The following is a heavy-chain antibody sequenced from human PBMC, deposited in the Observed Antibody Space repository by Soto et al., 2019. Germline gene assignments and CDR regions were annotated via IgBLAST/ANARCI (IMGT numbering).Heavy chain of an antibody. CDR1: GGSISSGGYY. CDR2: IYYSGST. V-gene: IGHV4-31*03. J-gene: IGHJ4*02. D-gene: IGHD3-22*01. CDR3: ARDSAYDSSGYPGVVFDY. Sequence: SETLSLTCTVSGGSISSGGYYWSWIRQHPGKGLEWIGYIYYSGSTYYNPSLKSRVTISVDTSKNQFSLKLSSVTAADMAVYYCARDSAYDSSGYPGVVFDYWGQGTLVTVSS.